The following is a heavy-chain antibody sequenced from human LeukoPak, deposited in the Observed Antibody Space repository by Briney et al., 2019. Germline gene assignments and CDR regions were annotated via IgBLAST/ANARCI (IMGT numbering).Heavy chain of an antibody. J-gene: IGHJ4*02. Sequence: GGSLRLSCVGSGFTFSSYWMTWVRQAPGKGLEWVAHIKDDGSEKYSVDSVKGRFTISRDNAKNSLYLEKSSLRAEDTAVYYCASARIDYWGQGTLVTVSS. V-gene: IGHV3-7*01. CDR1: GFTFSSYW. CDR3: ASARIDY. D-gene: IGHD1-14*01. CDR2: IKDDGSEK.